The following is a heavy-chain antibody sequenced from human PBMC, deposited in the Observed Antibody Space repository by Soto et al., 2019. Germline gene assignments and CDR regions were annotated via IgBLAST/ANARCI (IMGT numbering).Heavy chain of an antibody. V-gene: IGHV4-34*01. CDR1: GGSFSAYY. D-gene: IGHD2-8*02. Sequence: SETLSLTCAVYGGSFSAYYWSWVRQPPGKGLEWIGEINHSGSTNYNPSLKSRVTISVDTSKNQFPLKLTSVTAADTAVYYCARDKITGLFDYWGQGTLVTVSS. CDR2: INHSGST. CDR3: ARDKITGLFDY. J-gene: IGHJ4*02.